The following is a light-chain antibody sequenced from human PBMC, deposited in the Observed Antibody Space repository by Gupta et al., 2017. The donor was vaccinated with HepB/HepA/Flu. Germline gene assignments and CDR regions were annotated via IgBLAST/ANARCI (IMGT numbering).Light chain of an antibody. Sequence: ETVMTQSPRILSVSPGERVILSCRASQSVRDNLAWYQQKPGQAPRLLISVASLRATGIPARFSGSGSGTEFTLTISSLQSEDFALYYCQQYDSWPLTFGGGTNVEIK. V-gene: IGKV3-15*01. CDR1: QSVRDN. J-gene: IGKJ4*01. CDR3: QQYDSWPLT. CDR2: VAS.